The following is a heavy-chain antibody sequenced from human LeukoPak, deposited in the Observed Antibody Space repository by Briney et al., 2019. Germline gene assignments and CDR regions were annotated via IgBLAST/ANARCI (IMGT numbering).Heavy chain of an antibody. CDR1: GYTFTGYY. J-gene: IGHJ6*02. CDR3: ARETSNHFYYYYGMDV. D-gene: IGHD2/OR15-2a*01. CDR2: ISAYNGNT. V-gene: IGHV1-18*04. Sequence: ASVKVSCKASGYTFTGYYMHWVRQAPGQGLEWMGWISAYNGNTNYAQKLQGRVTMTTDTSTSTAYMELRSLRSDDTAVYYCARETSNHFYYYYGMDVWGQGTTVTVSS.